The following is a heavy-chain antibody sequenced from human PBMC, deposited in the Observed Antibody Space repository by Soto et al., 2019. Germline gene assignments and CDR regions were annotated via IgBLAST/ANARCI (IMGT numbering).Heavy chain of an antibody. Sequence: PGGSLRLSCAASGFTFSSYAMSWVRQAPGKGLEWVSAISGSGGSTYYADSVKGRFTISSATPTNTVYMELTSLKSEDTAVYYCVREMIVSTSGNAQYWFDLWGQGTQVTVSS. CDR1: GFTFSSYA. CDR2: ISGSGGST. CDR3: VREMIVSTSGNAQYWFDL. V-gene: IGHV3-23*01. D-gene: IGHD3-22*01. J-gene: IGHJ5*02.